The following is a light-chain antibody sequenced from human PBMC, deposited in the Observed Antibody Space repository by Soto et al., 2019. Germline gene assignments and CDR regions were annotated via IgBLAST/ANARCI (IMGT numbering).Light chain of an antibody. J-gene: IGKJ4*01. V-gene: IGKV1D-13*01. CDR2: DAS. Sequence: AIQLTQSPSSLSASVGDRVTITCRASQAISSVLAWYQQKPGKAPKLLIYDASSLKTGVPSRFSGSGSGTDFTLTISSLQPEDFAPYYCQQFNNYPLTFGGGTKVEIK. CDR3: QQFNNYPLT. CDR1: QAISSV.